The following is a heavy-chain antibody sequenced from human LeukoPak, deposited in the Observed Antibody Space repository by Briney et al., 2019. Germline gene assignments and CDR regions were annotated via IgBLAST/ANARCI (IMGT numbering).Heavy chain of an antibody. CDR1: GFTFNTYT. J-gene: IGHJ4*02. V-gene: IGHV3-48*01. D-gene: IGHD6-6*01. Sequence: GGSLRLSCAASGFTFNTYTMNWVRQAPGKGLEWVSYISGSSGIIDYADSVRGRFTISRDNAKNSLYLQMNSLRAEDTAVFYCARQAARPYDYWGQGTLVTVSS. CDR2: ISGSSGII. CDR3: ARQAARPYDY.